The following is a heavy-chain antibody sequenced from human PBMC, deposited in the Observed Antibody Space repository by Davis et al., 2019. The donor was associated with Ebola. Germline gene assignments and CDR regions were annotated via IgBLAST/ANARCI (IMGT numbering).Heavy chain of an antibody. Sequence: GESLKISCAASGFTFSRYWMSWVRQAPGKGLEWVANIKQDGSEKYYVDSVRGRFTISRDNAKNSLYLQMNSLRAEDTAVYYCARGTLYSSSSCGSWGQGTLVTVSS. CDR3: ARGTLYSSSSCGS. V-gene: IGHV3-7*01. CDR2: IKQDGSEK. D-gene: IGHD6-6*01. CDR1: GFTFSRYW. J-gene: IGHJ4*02.